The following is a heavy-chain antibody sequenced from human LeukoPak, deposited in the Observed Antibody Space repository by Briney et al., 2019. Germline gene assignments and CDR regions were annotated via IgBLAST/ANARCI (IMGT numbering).Heavy chain of an antibody. CDR2: IKQDGSEK. CDR3: VRGYSGYAY. J-gene: IGHJ4*02. Sequence: GGSLRLSCAASGFTFSSYWMNWVRQAPGKGLEWVANIKQDGSEKYYVDSVKGRFTISRDNAKNSLYLQMNSLRAEDAAVCYCVRGYSGYAYWGQGTLVTVSS. D-gene: IGHD5-12*01. CDR1: GFTFSSYW. V-gene: IGHV3-7*03.